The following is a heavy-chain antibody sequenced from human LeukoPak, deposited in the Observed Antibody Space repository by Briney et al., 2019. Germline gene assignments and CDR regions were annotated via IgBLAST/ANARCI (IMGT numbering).Heavy chain of an antibody. Sequence: SETLSLTCAVDGGSFSGYYWSWIRQSPGKGLEWIGEINNAESTNYNPSLKSRVTISVDRSKNHFSLKMTSVTAADTAVYYCARRSYDFSIGYYSGSALDIWGLGTMVTVSS. J-gene: IGHJ3*02. V-gene: IGHV4-34*01. D-gene: IGHD3-3*01. CDR2: INNAEST. CDR3: ARRSYDFSIGYYSGSALDI. CDR1: GGSFSGYY.